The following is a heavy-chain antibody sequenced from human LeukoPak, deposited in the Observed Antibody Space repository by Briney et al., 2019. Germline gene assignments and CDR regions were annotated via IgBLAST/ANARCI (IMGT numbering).Heavy chain of an antibody. CDR1: GFTFSSYA. D-gene: IGHD1-26*01. J-gene: IGHJ4*02. V-gene: IGHV3-30*01. CDR2: ISYDGSNK. CDR3: ARGGVGATYYFDY. Sequence: GRSLRLSCAASGFTFSSYAMHWVRQAPGKGLEWVAVISYDGSNKYYADSVKGRFTISRDNSKNTLYLQMNSLRAEDTAVYYCARGGVGATYYFDYWGQGTLVTVSS.